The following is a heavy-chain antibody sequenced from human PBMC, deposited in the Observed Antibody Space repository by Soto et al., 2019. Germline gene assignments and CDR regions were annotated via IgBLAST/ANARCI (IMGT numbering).Heavy chain of an antibody. CDR2: VSHDGRNT. CDR3: AKGGGPRLVTSDFTC. Sequence: VQLVESGGGVVQPGRSLRLSCAASGFTFSDYAMHWVRQAPGKGLEWVAVVSHDGRNTHYADSVKGRFTISRDSSKNTVSLEMSSLRAGGPAVYYCAKGGGPRLVTSDFTCWGPGALVTVSS. CDR1: GFTFSDYA. V-gene: IGHV3-30*18. J-gene: IGHJ4*02. D-gene: IGHD6-19*01.